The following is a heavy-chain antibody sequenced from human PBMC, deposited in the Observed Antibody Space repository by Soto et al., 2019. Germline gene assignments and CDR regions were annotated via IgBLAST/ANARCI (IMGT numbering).Heavy chain of an antibody. CDR3: ARERTRGFDP. CDR2: MNPNSGNT. CDR1: GYTFTSYD. V-gene: IGHV1-8*01. J-gene: IGHJ5*02. Sequence: QVQLVQSGAEVKKPGASVKVSCKASGYTFTSYDINWVRQATGQGLEWMGWMNPNSGNTAYAQKFLGRVTMTRTPSISTAYIELSSLRSANPAVYYCARERTRGFDPWGQGTLVTVSS.